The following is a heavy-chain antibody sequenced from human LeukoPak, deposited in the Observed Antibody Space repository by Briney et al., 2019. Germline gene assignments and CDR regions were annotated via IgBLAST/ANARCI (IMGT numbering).Heavy chain of an antibody. CDR1: GGSISSNDYY. CDR2: ICYSGST. Sequence: SETLSFTCTASGGSISSNDYYLGWIRQPPGKGLEGIASICYSGSTYYNPSLKRRFTISVATSKNLLSLELSSVTAADTAVYYCARHLVECSGGSCHHVQYFQHWGRGTLVTVCS. D-gene: IGHD2-15*01. CDR3: ARHLVECSGGSCHHVQYFQH. V-gene: IGHV4-39*01. J-gene: IGHJ1*01.